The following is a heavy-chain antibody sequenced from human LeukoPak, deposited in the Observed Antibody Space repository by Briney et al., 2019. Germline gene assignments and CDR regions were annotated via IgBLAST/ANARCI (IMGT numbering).Heavy chain of an antibody. Sequence: SETLSLTCAVYGGSFSGYYWSWIRQPPGKGLEWIGEINHSGSTNYNPSLKSRVTISVDTSKNQFSLKLSSVTAADTAVYYCARGRALYGVVVIRASYFDYRGQGTLVTVFS. CDR3: ARGRALYGVVVIRASYFDY. V-gene: IGHV4-34*01. CDR2: INHSGST. J-gene: IGHJ4*02. CDR1: GGSFSGYY. D-gene: IGHD3-22*01.